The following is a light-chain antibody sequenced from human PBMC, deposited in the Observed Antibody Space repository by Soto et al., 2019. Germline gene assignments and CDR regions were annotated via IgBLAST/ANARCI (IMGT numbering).Light chain of an antibody. J-gene: IGKJ1*01. V-gene: IGKV3-11*01. CDR3: QQRSDWPWT. Sequence: EIVLTQSPATLSLSPGERGTLSCRASESVTNYLAWYQQKPGQAPRLLVYDVSNRATGIPARFSGGGSGTDFTLTISNLEPEDLAVYYCQQRSDWPWTFGQGTKVDIK. CDR1: ESVTNY. CDR2: DVS.